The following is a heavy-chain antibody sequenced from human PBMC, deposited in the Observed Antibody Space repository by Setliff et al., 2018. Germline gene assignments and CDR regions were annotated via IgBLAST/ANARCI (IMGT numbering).Heavy chain of an antibody. V-gene: IGHV4-61*09. Sequence: SETLSLTCTVSGGSISSGSYYWSWIRQPAGKGLEWIGHIYTSGSTNYNPSLKSRVTISVDTSKNQFSLKLSSVTAADTAVYYCSRDVGEIVSGYSGYDYPAEFDYWGQGTLVTVSS. D-gene: IGHD5-12*01. CDR1: GGSISSGSYY. J-gene: IGHJ4*02. CDR3: SRDVGEIVSGYSGYDYPAEFDY. CDR2: IYTSGST.